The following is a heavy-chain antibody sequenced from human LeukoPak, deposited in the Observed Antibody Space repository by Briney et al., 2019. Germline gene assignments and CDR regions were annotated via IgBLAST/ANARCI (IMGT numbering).Heavy chain of an antibody. J-gene: IGHJ4*02. Sequence: SETLSLTCAVYGGSFSGYYWSWIRQPPGKGLEWIGEINHSGGTNSNPSLKSRVTISVDTSKNQFSLKLSSVTAADTAVYYCARGPFYSNYLPFDYWGQGTLVTVSS. CDR1: GGSFSGYY. V-gene: IGHV4-34*01. D-gene: IGHD4-11*01. CDR3: ARGPFYSNYLPFDY. CDR2: INHSGGT.